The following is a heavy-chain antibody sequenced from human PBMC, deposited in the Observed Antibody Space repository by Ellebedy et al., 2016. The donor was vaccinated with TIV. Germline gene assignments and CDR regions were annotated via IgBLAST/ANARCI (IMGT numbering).Heavy chain of an antibody. CDR2: INHSGST. J-gene: IGHJ4*02. D-gene: IGHD3-3*01. Sequence: MPGGSLRLSCVASGFTFSNYNMNWIRQSPGKGLEWIGEINHSGSTKYNPSLKSRVAISVDTSKRQFSLKLNSVTAADTAVYYCMLSMTFEVLIMNYWGQGTLVTVSS. CDR1: GFTFSNYN. CDR3: MLSMTFEVLIMNY. V-gene: IGHV4-34*08.